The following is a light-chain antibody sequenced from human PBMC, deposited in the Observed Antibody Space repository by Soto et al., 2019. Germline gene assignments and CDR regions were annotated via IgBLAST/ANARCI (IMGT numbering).Light chain of an antibody. V-gene: IGLV2-14*03. J-gene: IGLJ1*01. CDR2: DVS. CDR3: SSYTSTSTLYV. CDR1: SSDIGGYNY. Sequence: QSAMTQPASVSGSPGQSITISCTGTSSDIGGYNYVSWYQQLPGKVPKLIIYDVSNRPSGVSERFSGSKSGNAASLTISGLQAEDEADYYCSSYTSTSTLYVFGTGTKVTVL.